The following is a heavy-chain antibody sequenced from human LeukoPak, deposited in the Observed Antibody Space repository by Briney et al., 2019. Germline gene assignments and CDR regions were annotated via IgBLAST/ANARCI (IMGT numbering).Heavy chain of an antibody. Sequence: SQTLSLTCAISGDSVSSNSVTWNWIRQSPSRGLEWLGRTYYRSKWYSEYAVSMKTRVTFNSDTSKNQFSLQLNSVTPEDTAVYYCARDSISPMQLDYWGQGILVTVSS. CDR2: TYYRSKWYS. CDR3: ARDSISPMQLDY. CDR1: GDSVSSNSVT. V-gene: IGHV6-1*01. D-gene: IGHD2/OR15-2a*01. J-gene: IGHJ4*02.